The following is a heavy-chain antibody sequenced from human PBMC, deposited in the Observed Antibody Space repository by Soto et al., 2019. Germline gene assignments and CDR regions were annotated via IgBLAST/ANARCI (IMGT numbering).Heavy chain of an antibody. J-gene: IGHJ4*02. CDR2: ISYDGSNK. Sequence: QVQLVESGGGVVQPGRSLRLSCAASGFTFSSYAMHWVRQAPGKGLEWVAVISYDGSNKYYADSVKGRFTISRDNSKNTLYLQMNSLRAEDTAVYYCARDPDGGVVAATAFLDYWGQGTLVTVSS. V-gene: IGHV3-30-3*01. D-gene: IGHD2-15*01. CDR3: ARDPDGGVVAATAFLDY. CDR1: GFTFSSYA.